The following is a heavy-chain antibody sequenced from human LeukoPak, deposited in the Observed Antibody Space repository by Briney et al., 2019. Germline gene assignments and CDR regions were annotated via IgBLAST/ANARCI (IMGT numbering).Heavy chain of an antibody. Sequence: PSETLSLTCAVYGGSFSGYYWSWIRQPPGKGLEWIGEINHSGSTNYNPSLKSRVTISVDTSKNQFSLKLSSVTAADTAVYYCARHMIVGSFWVWGQGTLVTVSS. CDR1: GGSFSGYY. V-gene: IGHV4-34*01. CDR3: ARHMIVGSFWV. CDR2: INHSGST. J-gene: IGHJ4*02. D-gene: IGHD3-22*01.